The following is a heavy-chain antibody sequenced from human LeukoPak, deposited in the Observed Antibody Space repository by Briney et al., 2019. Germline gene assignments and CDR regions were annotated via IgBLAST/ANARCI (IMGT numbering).Heavy chain of an antibody. Sequence: GRSLRLSCAVSGFIVTGNYMSWVRQAPGQGLEWVSVVYSDGRTSYPDSVKGRFTISRDNSRNTLYLQMTSLRAEDSAVYYCARAQPNADGDPTLFDCWGQGTLVTVSS. V-gene: IGHV3-66*01. CDR1: GFIVTGNY. J-gene: IGHJ4*02. CDR3: ARAQPNADGDPTLFDC. D-gene: IGHD4-17*01. CDR2: VYSDGRT.